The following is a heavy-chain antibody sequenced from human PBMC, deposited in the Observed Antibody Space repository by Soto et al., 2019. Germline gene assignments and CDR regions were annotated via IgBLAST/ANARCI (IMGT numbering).Heavy chain of an antibody. CDR3: VRPYYSSSWFPFDR. Sequence: PGGSLRLSCTGSGFDFGDYYMSWIRQAPGKGLEWVSYIDSGDGTTYYTDSAKGRFTISRDNAKKTVYLQMSSLRVEDTALYYCVRPYYSSSWFPFDRRGQGTLVTVSS. CDR1: GFDFGDYY. D-gene: IGHD6-13*01. J-gene: IGHJ4*02. CDR2: IDSGDGTT. V-gene: IGHV3-11*01.